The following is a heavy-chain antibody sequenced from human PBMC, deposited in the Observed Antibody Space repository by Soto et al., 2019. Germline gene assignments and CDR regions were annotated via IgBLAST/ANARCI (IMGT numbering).Heavy chain of an antibody. V-gene: IGHV3-7*05. J-gene: IGHJ3*02. CDR1: GFTFRSYW. Sequence: EVQLVESGGGLVQPGGSLRLSCAASGFTFRSYWMSWVRQAPGKGLEWVASIKQDGSDKYYVESVKGRFTISRDNAENSLDLLMNTLRAEDTVVYYCARYKNVYDFFGADDAFDIWGQATMVTVSS. D-gene: IGHD3-3*01. CDR3: ARYKNVYDFFGADDAFDI. CDR2: IKQDGSDK.